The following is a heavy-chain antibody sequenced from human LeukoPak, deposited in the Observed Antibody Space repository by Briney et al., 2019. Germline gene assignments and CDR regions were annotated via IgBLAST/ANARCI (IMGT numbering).Heavy chain of an antibody. J-gene: IGHJ6*02. CDR3: ARDLSNTHIPYYYYYGMDV. CDR2: INTNTGNP. D-gene: IGHD4-11*01. Sequence: ASVKVSCKASGYTFTSYAMNWVRQAPGQGLELMGWINTNTGNPTYAQGFTGRFVFSLDTSVSTAYLQISSLKAEDTAVYYCARDLSNTHIPYYYYYGMDVWGQGTTVTVSS. V-gene: IGHV7-4-1*02. CDR1: GYTFTSYA.